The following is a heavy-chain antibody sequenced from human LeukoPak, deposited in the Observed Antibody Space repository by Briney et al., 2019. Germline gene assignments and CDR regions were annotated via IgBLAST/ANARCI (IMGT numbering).Heavy chain of an antibody. V-gene: IGHV3-21*01. J-gene: IGHJ4*02. CDR2: ISSSSSYI. Sequence: PGGSLRLSCTASGFIFTNYGLIWVRQAPGKGLEWVSSISSSSSYIYYADSVKGRFTISRDNAKNSLYLQMNSLRAEDTAVYYCARVDYGDYWSQGTLVTVSS. CDR1: GFIFTNYG. CDR3: ARVDYGDY.